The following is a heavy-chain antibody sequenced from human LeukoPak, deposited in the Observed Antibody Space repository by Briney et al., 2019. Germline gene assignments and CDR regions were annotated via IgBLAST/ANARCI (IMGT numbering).Heavy chain of an antibody. CDR3: ATGREYSSSWYRGYYYYYMDV. J-gene: IGHJ6*03. V-gene: IGHV1-8*03. CDR1: GYTFTGYD. CDR2: MNPNSGNT. Sequence: ASVKVSCKASGYTFTGYDINWVRQATGQGLEWMGWMNPNSGNTGYAQKFQGRVTITRNTSISTAYMELSSLRSEDTAVYYCATGREYSSSWYRGYYYYYMDVWGKGTTVTVSS. D-gene: IGHD6-13*01.